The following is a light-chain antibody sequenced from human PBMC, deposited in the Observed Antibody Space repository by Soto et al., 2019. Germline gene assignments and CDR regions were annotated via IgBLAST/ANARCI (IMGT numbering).Light chain of an antibody. CDR1: QSITNY. CDR2: AAS. CDR3: QESYSTPPMYT. V-gene: IGKV1-39*01. Sequence: DLQMTQSPSSLSASVGDRVTITCRASQSITNYLNWYQQKPGKAPKLLIYAASNLKSGVPSRFSGSGSGTYFTLTISSLQPEDFATYYCQESYSTPPMYTFGQGTELEIK. J-gene: IGKJ2*01.